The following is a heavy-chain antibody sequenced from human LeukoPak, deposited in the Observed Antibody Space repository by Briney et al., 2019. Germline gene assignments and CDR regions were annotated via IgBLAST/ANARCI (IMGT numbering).Heavy chain of an antibody. CDR2: ISGSGGST. V-gene: IGHV3-23*01. CDR3: VKVPNRIIGVYGDYLN. J-gene: IGHJ4*02. Sequence: GGSLRLSCAASGFTFSSYAMSWVRQAPGKGLEWVSAISGSGGSTYYADSVKGRFTISRDNSKNTLYLQMNSLRAEDTAVYYCVKVPNRIIGVYGDYLNWGQGTLVTVSS. D-gene: IGHD4-17*01. CDR1: GFTFSSYA.